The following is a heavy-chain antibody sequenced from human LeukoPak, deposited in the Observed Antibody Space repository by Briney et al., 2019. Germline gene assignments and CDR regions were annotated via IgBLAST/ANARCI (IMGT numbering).Heavy chain of an antibody. Sequence: PGGSLRLSCTVSGFTVSSNSMSWVRQAPGKGLEWVSFIYSDNTHYSDSVKGRFTISRDNSKNTLYLQMNSLRAEDTAVYYCAKGIAARHDDAFDIWGQGTMVTVSS. V-gene: IGHV3-53*01. D-gene: IGHD6-6*01. CDR3: AKGIAARHDDAFDI. CDR1: GFTVSSNS. CDR2: IYSDNT. J-gene: IGHJ3*02.